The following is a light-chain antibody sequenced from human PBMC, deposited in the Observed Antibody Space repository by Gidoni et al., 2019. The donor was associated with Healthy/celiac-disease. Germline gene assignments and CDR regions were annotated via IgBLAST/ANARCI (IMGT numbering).Light chain of an antibody. V-gene: IGKV1-5*03. CDR2: KAS. J-gene: IGKJ4*01. Sequence: DIQMTQSPSTLSASVGDRVTINCRASQSISSWLAWYQQKPEKAPKLLIYKASSLESGVPSRFSGSGSGTEFTLTISSMQPDDFATYYCRQYNSYPALTFGGGTKVEIK. CDR3: RQYNSYPALT. CDR1: QSISSW.